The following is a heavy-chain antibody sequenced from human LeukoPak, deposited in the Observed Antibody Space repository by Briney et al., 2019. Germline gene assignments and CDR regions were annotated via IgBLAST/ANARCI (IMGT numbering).Heavy chain of an antibody. CDR1: GFTVSSNY. Sequence: GGSLRLSCAASGFTVSSNYMSWVRQAPRKGLEWVSVIYSGGSTYYADSVKGRFTISRDNSKNTLYLQMNSLRAEDTAVYYCARDRTTPEGYFDYWGQGTLVTVSS. CDR3: ARDRTTPEGYFDY. CDR2: IYSGGST. J-gene: IGHJ4*02. V-gene: IGHV3-53*01. D-gene: IGHD4-17*01.